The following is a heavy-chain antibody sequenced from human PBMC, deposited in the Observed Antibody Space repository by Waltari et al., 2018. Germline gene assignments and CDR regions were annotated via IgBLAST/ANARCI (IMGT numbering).Heavy chain of an antibody. J-gene: IGHJ6*03. CDR3: TRNSVHIVGATGDYYYYMDV. D-gene: IGHD1-26*01. CDR1: GFTSSDHY. Sequence: EVQLVESGGGLVQPGGSLRLSCAASGFTSSDHYMDWVRQTPGKGLEWVGRSRNKVNSYTTAYAASVTGRFTISRDDSRNSLYLQMRSLRTEDTAVYYCTRNSVHIVGATGDYYYYMDVWGKGTTVTVSS. V-gene: IGHV3-72*01. CDR2: SRNKVNSYTT.